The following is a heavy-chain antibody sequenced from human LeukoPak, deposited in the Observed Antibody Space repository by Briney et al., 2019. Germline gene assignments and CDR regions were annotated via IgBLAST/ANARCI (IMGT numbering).Heavy chain of an antibody. V-gene: IGHV3-15*01. CDR3: TIRMGYSGSYGRD. D-gene: IGHD1-26*01. CDR1: GFTFSNAW. Sequence: KPGGSLILSCAASGFTFSNAWMSWVRQAPGKGLEWVGRIKSKSDGGTTDYAAPVKGRFTISRDDSKNTLYLQMNSLKTEDTAVYYCTIRMGYSGSYGRDWGQGTLVTVSS. J-gene: IGHJ4*02. CDR2: IKSKSDGGTT.